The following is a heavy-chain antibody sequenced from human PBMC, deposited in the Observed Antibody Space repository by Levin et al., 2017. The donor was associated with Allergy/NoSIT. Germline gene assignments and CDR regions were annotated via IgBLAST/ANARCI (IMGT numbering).Heavy chain of an antibody. V-gene: IGHV3-21*01. D-gene: IGHD3-3*01. CDR2: ISDSSRYI. Sequence: GGSLRLSCAASGFTFSSYTMNWVRQAPGKGLEWVSSISDSSRYIFYADSVKGRFTISRDNAKSSLYLQMNSLRAEDTAVYYCARGGFGLVIRWGQGTLVTVSS. CDR3: ARGGFGLVIR. J-gene: IGHJ3*01. CDR1: GFTFSSYT.